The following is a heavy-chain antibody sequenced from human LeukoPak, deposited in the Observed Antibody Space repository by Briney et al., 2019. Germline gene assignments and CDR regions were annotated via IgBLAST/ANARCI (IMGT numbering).Heavy chain of an antibody. CDR1: GGSFSGYY. J-gene: IGHJ4*02. CDR3: ARQDFAGYYFDY. Sequence: SSETLSLTCAVYGGSFSGYYWSWIRQPPGKGLEWIGEINHSGSTNYNPSLKSRVTISVDTSKNQFSLKLSSVTAADTAVYYCARQDFAGYYFDYWGQGTLVTVSS. D-gene: IGHD3-3*01. V-gene: IGHV4-34*01. CDR2: INHSGST.